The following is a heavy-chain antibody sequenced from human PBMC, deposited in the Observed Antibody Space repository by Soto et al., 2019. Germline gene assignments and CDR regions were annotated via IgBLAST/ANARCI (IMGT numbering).Heavy chain of an antibody. CDR2: FDPEDGET. Sequence: ASLKVSCNTSGSTFTSYGISCVRHSPGKGLEGMGGFDPEDGETIYAQKFQGRVTMTEDTSTDTAYMELSSMRSEDTAVYYCATGSTVTTTLVYYYYGMDVWGQGTTVTVSS. V-gene: IGHV1-24*01. D-gene: IGHD4-17*01. J-gene: IGHJ6*02. CDR1: GSTFTSYG. CDR3: ATGSTVTTTLVYYYYGMDV.